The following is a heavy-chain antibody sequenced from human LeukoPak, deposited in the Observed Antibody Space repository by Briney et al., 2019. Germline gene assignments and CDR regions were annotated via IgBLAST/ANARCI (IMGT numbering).Heavy chain of an antibody. D-gene: IGHD3-10*01. V-gene: IGHV4-34*01. J-gene: IGHJ4*02. CDR2: INRGGST. Sequence: SETLSLTCAVYSGSFSGYYWSWIRQPPGKGLEWIGEINRGGSTNYNPSLKSRVTISVDTSKNQFSPKLTSVTAADTAVYYCARGYGSGSYYNYWGQGTLVTVSS. CDR1: SGSFSGYY. CDR3: ARGYGSGSYYNY.